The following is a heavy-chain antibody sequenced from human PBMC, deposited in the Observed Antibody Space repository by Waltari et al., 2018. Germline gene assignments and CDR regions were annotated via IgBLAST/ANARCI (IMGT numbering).Heavy chain of an antibody. Sequence: QAQLVESGGGVVQPGMSLRLSCTGTGLSISSYGMHWVRQAPGKGLEWVALIWFDGGQTYYADSVRVRFTISRDNSKNTLYLDMNSLKLNDTAIYYCAKDAFGNTYVDHWGQGTLVTVAS. D-gene: IGHD3-10*01. CDR3: AKDAFGNTYVDH. V-gene: IGHV3-33*06. CDR1: GLSISSYG. J-gene: IGHJ4*02. CDR2: IWFDGGQT.